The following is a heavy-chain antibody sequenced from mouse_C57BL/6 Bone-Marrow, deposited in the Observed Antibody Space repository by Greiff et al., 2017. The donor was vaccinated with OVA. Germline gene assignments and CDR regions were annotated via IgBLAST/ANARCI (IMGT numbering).Heavy chain of an antibody. CDR2: IWSGGST. Sequence: VQLQQSGPGLVQPSQSLSITCTVSGFSLTSYGVHWVRQSPGKGLEWLGVIWSGGSTDYTAAFIYRLSISKDNSKSQVFFKMNSLQADDTAIYYCARRTIVTTNAYWGQGTLVTVSA. CDR3: ARRTIVTTNAY. D-gene: IGHD2-5*01. J-gene: IGHJ3*01. CDR1: GFSLTSYG. V-gene: IGHV2-2*01.